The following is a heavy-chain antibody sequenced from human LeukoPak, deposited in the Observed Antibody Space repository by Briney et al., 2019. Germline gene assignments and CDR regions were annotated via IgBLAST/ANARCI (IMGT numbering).Heavy chain of an antibody. CDR3: AREPPPLHWEGREDAFDI. Sequence: ASVKVSCKASGGTFSNFGISWVRQAPGQGLEWMGGFIPIFHTPNYAQKFQGRVTITAAESTSTAYMELSSLKSDDTAVYYCAREPPPLHWEGREDAFDIWGQGTMVTVSS. V-gene: IGHV1-69*13. CDR2: FIPIFHTP. CDR1: GGTFSNFG. J-gene: IGHJ3*02. D-gene: IGHD1-26*01.